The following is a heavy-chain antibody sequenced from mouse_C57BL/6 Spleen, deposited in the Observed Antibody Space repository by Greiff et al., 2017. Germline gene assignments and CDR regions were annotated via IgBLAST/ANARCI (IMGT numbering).Heavy chain of an antibody. Sequence: VQLKESGPELVKPGASVKIPCKASGYTFTDYNMDWVKQSHGKSLEWIGDINPNNGGTNYNQKFKGKATLTVDKSSSTAYMELRSLTSEDTAVYYCARGDGNYWFAYWGQGTLVTVSA. CDR2: INPNNGGT. J-gene: IGHJ3*01. V-gene: IGHV1-18*01. CDR3: ARGDGNYWFAY. CDR1: GYTFTDYN. D-gene: IGHD2-1*01.